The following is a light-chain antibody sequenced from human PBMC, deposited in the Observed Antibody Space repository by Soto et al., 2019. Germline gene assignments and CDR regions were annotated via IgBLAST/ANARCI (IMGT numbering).Light chain of an antibody. Sequence: QSALTQPASVSGSPGQSITISCAGTRDDIDAYDYVSWYQQHPGNAPKLLVYEVTNRPSGVSDRFSGSKSCNTASLTISGLQAEDEADYYCNSYTNSSAVVFGGGTKVTVL. CDR2: EVT. J-gene: IGLJ2*01. CDR1: RDDIDAYDY. V-gene: IGLV2-14*01. CDR3: NSYTNSSAVV.